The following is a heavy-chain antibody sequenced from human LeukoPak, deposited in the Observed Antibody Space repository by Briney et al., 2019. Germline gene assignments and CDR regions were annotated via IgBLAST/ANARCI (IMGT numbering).Heavy chain of an antibody. D-gene: IGHD6-19*01. Sequence: GGSLRLSCAASGFTCNTYAMYWVRQAPGKGLEWVSGIFGSGGSAHYADSVKGRFTISRDNSKNTVYLQMNSLRAEDTAVYYCAKTTTGYSSGRYPGWPADYWGQGALVTVSS. J-gene: IGHJ4*02. CDR3: AKTTTGYSSGRYPGWPADY. CDR1: GFTCNTYA. CDR2: IFGSGGSA. V-gene: IGHV3-23*01.